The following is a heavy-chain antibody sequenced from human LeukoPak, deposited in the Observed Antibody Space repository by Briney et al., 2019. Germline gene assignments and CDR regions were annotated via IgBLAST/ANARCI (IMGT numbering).Heavy chain of an antibody. J-gene: IGHJ4*02. CDR3: AKRDYGDYGIDY. Sequence: GGSLRLSCAASGFTFSSYAMSWVRQAPGKGLEWVSASSGSGGSTYYADSVKGRFTISRDNSKNTLYLQMNSLRAEDTAVYYCAKRDYGDYGIDYWGQGTLVTVSS. V-gene: IGHV3-23*01. CDR2: SSGSGGST. D-gene: IGHD4-17*01. CDR1: GFTFSSYA.